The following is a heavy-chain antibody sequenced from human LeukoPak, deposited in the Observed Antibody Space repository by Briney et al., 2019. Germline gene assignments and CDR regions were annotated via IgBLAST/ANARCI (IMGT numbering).Heavy chain of an antibody. Sequence: SETLSLTCSVSGGSISSSNYYWAWIRQPRGKGLEWIGSIYYSGTTDYNPSLKSRFTISVDTSKNQFSLKLSSVTATDTAMFYCARHNLFYDSSLFDYWGQGTLVTVSS. V-gene: IGHV4-39*01. J-gene: IGHJ4*02. CDR2: IYYSGTT. D-gene: IGHD3-22*01. CDR1: GGSISSSNYY. CDR3: ARHNLFYDSSLFDY.